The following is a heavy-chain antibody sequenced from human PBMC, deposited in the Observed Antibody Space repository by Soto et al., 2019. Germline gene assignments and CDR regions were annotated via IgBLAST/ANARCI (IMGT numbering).Heavy chain of an antibody. Sequence: QVQLQESGPGLVKPSETLSLTCTVSGDYIRSGDNYWSWIRQFPGKGLEWIGNIYHSGRTFYNPSLQSQVTISVDTSKNQFSLKLSLVTAADTAVYYCARADDYDTGQFRFDRWGQGTLVTVSS. CDR3: ARADDYDTGQFRFDR. V-gene: IGHV4-31*01. CDR2: IYHSGRT. D-gene: IGHD4-17*01. CDR1: GDYIRSGDNY. J-gene: IGHJ5*02.